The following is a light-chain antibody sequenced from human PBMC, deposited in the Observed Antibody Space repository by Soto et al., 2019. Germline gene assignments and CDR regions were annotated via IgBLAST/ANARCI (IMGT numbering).Light chain of an antibody. CDR2: EVS. V-gene: IGLV2-14*01. J-gene: IGLJ1*01. CDR3: SSYTRSSTLYV. Sequence: ARTQPASVSRSPGQSITISCTGTSSDVGGYNYVSWYQQHPGKAPKLMIYEVSNRPSGVSNRFSGSKSGNTASLTISGLQAEDEADYYCSSYTRSSTLYVFGTGTKV. CDR1: SSDVGGYNY.